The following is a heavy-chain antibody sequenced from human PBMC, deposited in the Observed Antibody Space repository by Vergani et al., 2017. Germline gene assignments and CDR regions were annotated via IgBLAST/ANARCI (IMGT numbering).Heavy chain of an antibody. CDR3: AKDFEFIAAAGTSGFD. V-gene: IGHV3-23*01. CDR1: GFTFTSYA. Sequence: EVQLLESGGGLAQPGGSLRLSCAASGFTFTSYAMSWVRQAPGKGLEWVSASSGSGCRTYYADSVKCRFTISRDNSNNTLYLQMNSLRADDTAVYYCAKDFEFIAAAGTSGFDWGQGTLVTVSS. D-gene: IGHD6-13*01. J-gene: IGHJ4*02. CDR2: SSGSGCRT.